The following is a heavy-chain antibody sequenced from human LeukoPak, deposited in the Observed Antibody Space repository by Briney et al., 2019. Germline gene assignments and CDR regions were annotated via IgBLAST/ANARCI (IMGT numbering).Heavy chain of an antibody. CDR3: ARLSYGDYAD. Sequence: SQALSLTCAISGDSVSSKSAAWNWIRQSPSRVLEWLGRTYFRSKWSNDYAESVKGRITINPDTSKNQFSLQLNSVTPEDTAVYYCARLSYGDYADWGRGTLVTVSS. V-gene: IGHV6-1*01. D-gene: IGHD4-17*01. CDR1: GDSVSSKSAA. CDR2: TYFRSKWSN. J-gene: IGHJ4*02.